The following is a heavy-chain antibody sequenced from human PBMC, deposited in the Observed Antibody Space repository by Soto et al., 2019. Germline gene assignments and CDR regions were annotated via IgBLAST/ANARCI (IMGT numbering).Heavy chain of an antibody. J-gene: IGHJ6*02. D-gene: IGHD5-12*01. CDR2: IYPGDSDT. Sequence: ESLKISCKGSGYSFTSYWIGWVRQMPGKGLEWMGIIYPGDSDTRYSPSFQGQVTISADKSISTAYLQWSSLKASDTAMYYCATSPDGGYDYYYVMDVWAQGTTVTVSS. V-gene: IGHV5-51*01. CDR1: GYSFTSYW. CDR3: ATSPDGGYDYYYVMDV.